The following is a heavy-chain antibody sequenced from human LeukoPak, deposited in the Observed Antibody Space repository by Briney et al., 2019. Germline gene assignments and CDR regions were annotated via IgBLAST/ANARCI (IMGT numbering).Heavy chain of an antibody. CDR3: ARDPPRVTMIVVAPDY. V-gene: IGHV1-2*02. CDR2: INPKSGGT. CDR1: GYTFTGYY. Sequence: ASVKVSCKASGYTFTGYYMHLVRQAPGQGLGRMGWINPKSGGTNYAQKFQGRVTMSRDTSISKAYMELSRLRSDDTAVYYCARDPPRVTMIVVAPDYWGQGTLVTVSS. J-gene: IGHJ4*02. D-gene: IGHD3-22*01.